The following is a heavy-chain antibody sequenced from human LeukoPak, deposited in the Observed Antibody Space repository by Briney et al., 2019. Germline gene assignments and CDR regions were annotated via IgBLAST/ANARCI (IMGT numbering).Heavy chain of an antibody. Sequence: GASVKVSCKASGGTFSSYAISWVRQAPGQGLEWMGGIIPIFGTANYAQKFQGRVTITADESTSTAYMELSSLRSEDTAVYYCASLITIFGVVPEGNYYYGMDVWGQGTTVTVSS. CDR1: GGTFSSYA. CDR2: IIPIFGTA. CDR3: ASLITIFGVVPEGNYYYGMDV. D-gene: IGHD3-3*01. V-gene: IGHV1-69*13. J-gene: IGHJ6*02.